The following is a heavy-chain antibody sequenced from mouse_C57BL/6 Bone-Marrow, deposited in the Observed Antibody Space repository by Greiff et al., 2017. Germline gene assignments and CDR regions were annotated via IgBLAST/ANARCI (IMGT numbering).Heavy chain of an antibody. D-gene: IGHD1-2*01. CDR1: GYTFTSYG. J-gene: IGHJ3*01. V-gene: IGHV1-81*01. Sequence: VKVVESGAELARPGASVKLSCKASGYTFTSYGISWVKQRTGQGLEWIGEIYPRSGNTYYNEKFKGKATLTADKSSSTAYMELRSLTSEDSAVYFCARLRGGLLRPFAYWGQGTLVTVSA. CDR3: ARLRGGLLRPFAY. CDR2: IYPRSGNT.